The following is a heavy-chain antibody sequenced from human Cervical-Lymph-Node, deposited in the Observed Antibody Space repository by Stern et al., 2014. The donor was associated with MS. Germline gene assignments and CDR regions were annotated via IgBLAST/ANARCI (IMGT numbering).Heavy chain of an antibody. Sequence: QVQLGQSGAEVKKPGASVKVSCKTAGYNFTDYGIIWVRQAPGQRLEWMGWINTGNGNRRYSQKIQGRVTITRDTSASTAYMELSSLRSEDTAVYYCARTGTVVTSGYYYGMDVWGQGTTVTVSS. V-gene: IGHV1-3*04. CDR2: INTGNGNR. J-gene: IGHJ6*02. CDR3: ARTGTVVTSGYYYGMDV. D-gene: IGHD4-23*01. CDR1: GYNFTDYG.